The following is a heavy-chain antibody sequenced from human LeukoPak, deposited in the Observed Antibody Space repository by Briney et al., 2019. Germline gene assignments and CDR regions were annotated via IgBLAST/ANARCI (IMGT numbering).Heavy chain of an antibody. V-gene: IGHV3-30*04. D-gene: IGHD6-19*01. J-gene: IGHJ4*02. Sequence: PGRSLRLSCTASGFTFSSYAIHWVRQAPGKGLDWVAVISYDGSAKYHADSVKGRFTISRDNSKNTLYLQMNSLRAEDTAVYYCAKDTPHIAVAGYFDYWGQGTLVTVSS. CDR2: ISYDGSAK. CDR1: GFTFSSYA. CDR3: AKDTPHIAVAGYFDY.